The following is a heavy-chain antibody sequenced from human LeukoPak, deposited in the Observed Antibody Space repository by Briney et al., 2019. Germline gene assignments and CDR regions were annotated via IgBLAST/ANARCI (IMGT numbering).Heavy chain of an antibody. D-gene: IGHD5/OR15-5a*01. CDR3: ARSVFQGAFDI. Sequence: PGGSLRLXCAASGFTFSSYSMNWVRQPPGKGLEWVSYISSSSSTIQYADSVKGRFTISRDNAKDSLYLQMNSLRAEDAAVYFCARSVFQGAFDIWGQGTLVTVS. J-gene: IGHJ3*02. CDR1: GFTFSSYS. CDR2: ISSSSSTI. V-gene: IGHV3-48*01.